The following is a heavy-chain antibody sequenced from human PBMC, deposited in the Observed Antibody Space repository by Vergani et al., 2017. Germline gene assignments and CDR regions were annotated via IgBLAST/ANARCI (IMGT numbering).Heavy chain of an antibody. D-gene: IGHD3-10*01. J-gene: IGHJ5*02. V-gene: IGHV3-33*06. CDR1: GFTFSSYG. CDR2: IWYDGSNK. Sequence: QVQLVESGGGVVQPGRSLRLSCAASGFTFSSYGMHWVRQAPGKGLEWVAVIWYDGSNKYYADSVKGRFTISRDNSKNTLYLQMNSLRAEDTAVYYCAKLAYYGSGSHPRDNWFDPWGQGTLVTVSS. CDR3: AKLAYYGSGSHPRDNWFDP.